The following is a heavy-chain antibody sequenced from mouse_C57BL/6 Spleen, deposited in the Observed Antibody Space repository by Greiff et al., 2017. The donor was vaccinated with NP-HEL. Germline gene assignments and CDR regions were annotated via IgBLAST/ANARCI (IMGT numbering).Heavy chain of an antibody. CDR3: VRHGDYPFAY. D-gene: IGHD2-13*01. J-gene: IGHJ3*01. Sequence: DVKLVESGGGLVQPKGSLKLSCAASGFSFNTYAMNWVRQAPGKGLEWVARIRSKSNNYATYYADSVKDRFTISRDDSESMLYLQMNNLKTEDTAMYYCVRHGDYPFAYWGQGTLVTVSA. CDR1: GFSFNTYA. CDR2: IRSKSNNYAT. V-gene: IGHV10-1*01.